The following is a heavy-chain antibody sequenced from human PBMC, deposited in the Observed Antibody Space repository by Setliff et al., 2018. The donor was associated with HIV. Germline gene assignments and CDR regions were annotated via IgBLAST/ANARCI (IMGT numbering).Heavy chain of an antibody. CDR2: ISAYNGNT. Sequence: ASVKVSCKASGYTFTSYGISWVRQAPGQGLEWMGWISAYNGNTHYAQRLQGRVTMTTDTSTRTAYMELRSLRSDDTAVYYCARVPYRSAWFSGGHDAFDIWGQGTMVTVS. D-gene: IGHD6-19*01. CDR3: ARVPYRSAWFSGGHDAFDI. CDR1: GYTFTSYG. J-gene: IGHJ3*02. V-gene: IGHV1-18*01.